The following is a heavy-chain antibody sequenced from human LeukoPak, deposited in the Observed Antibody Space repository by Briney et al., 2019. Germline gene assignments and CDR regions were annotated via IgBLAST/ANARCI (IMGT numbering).Heavy chain of an antibody. CDR1: GFTFSSYG. Sequence: GGSLRLSCAASGFTFSSYGMHWVRQAPGKGLEWVAVIWYGGSNKYYADSVKGRFTISRDNAENSLYLQMNSLRAEDTAVYYCARYCSGGSCWDYWGQGTLVTVSS. CDR2: IWYGGSNK. V-gene: IGHV3-33*08. CDR3: ARYCSGGSCWDY. D-gene: IGHD2-15*01. J-gene: IGHJ4*02.